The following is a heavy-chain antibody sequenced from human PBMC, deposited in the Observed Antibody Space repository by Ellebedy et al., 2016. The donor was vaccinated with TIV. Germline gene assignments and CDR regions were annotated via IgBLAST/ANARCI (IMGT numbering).Heavy chain of an antibody. D-gene: IGHD3-10*01. Sequence: AASVKVSCKASGYTFTSYGISWVRQAPGQGLEWMGWISAYNGNTNYAQKLQGSVTMTTDTSTSTAYMELRSLRSDDTAVYYCARDPYYGSGSYYRWGDYWGQGTLVTVSS. CDR1: GYTFTSYG. CDR2: ISAYNGNT. J-gene: IGHJ4*02. CDR3: ARDPYYGSGSYYRWGDY. V-gene: IGHV1-18*01.